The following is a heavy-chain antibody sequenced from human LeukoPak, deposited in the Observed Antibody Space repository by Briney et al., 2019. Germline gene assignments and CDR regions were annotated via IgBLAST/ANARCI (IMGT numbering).Heavy chain of an antibody. CDR3: ARVGYDSSGYYSFDY. CDR2: INHSGST. V-gene: IGHV4-34*01. Sequence: GSLRLSCTASGFSFSNYAMNWVRQPPGKGLEWIGEINHSGSTNYNPSLKSRVTISVDTSKNQFSLKLSSVTAADTAVYYCARVGYDSSGYYSFDYWGQGTLVTVSS. CDR1: GFSFSNYA. D-gene: IGHD3-22*01. J-gene: IGHJ4*02.